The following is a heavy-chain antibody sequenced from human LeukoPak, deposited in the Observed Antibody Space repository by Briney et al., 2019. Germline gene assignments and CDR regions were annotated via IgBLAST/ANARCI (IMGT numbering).Heavy chain of an antibody. D-gene: IGHD3-10*01. CDR2: INQYGSEK. CDR1: GFTFTTYW. J-gene: IGHJ4*02. V-gene: IGHV3-7*01. CDR3: ARVAKYYYGSETYYFFEH. Sequence: GGSLRLSCAASGFTFTTYWMTWVRQAPGKGLEWVANINQYGSEKYFVDSVKGRFTISRDNAKNSLYLQMNSLRVEDTAVYYCARVAKYYYGSETYYFFEHWGQGTPVTASS.